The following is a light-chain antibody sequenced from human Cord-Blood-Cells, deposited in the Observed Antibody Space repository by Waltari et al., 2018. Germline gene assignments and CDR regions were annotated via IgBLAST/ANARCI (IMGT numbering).Light chain of an antibody. V-gene: IGKV1-39*01. Sequence: DIQVTQSPSSLSSSVGGKVTITCRASNSNIRYLNWYQQKPGKAPKLLIYAASRLQSGVPSRFRGSGSGTDFTLNISSLQPGDFATYYCQQSYSTPRTFGQGTKVEIK. J-gene: IGKJ1*01. CDR2: AAS. CDR3: QQSYSTPRT. CDR1: NSNIRY.